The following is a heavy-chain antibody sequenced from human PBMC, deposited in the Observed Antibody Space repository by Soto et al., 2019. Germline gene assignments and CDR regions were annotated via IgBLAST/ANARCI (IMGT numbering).Heavy chain of an antibody. J-gene: IGHJ6*02. CDR3: ASFSTSSWYYYYYGMDV. Sequence: SVKVSCKASGGTFSSYAISWVRQAPGQGLEWMGGIIPIFGTANYAQKLQGRVTMTTDTSTSTAYMELRSLRSDDTAVYYCASFSTSSWYYYYYGMDVWGQGTTVTVSS. V-gene: IGHV1-69*05. CDR1: GGTFSSYA. D-gene: IGHD6-13*01. CDR2: IIPIFGTA.